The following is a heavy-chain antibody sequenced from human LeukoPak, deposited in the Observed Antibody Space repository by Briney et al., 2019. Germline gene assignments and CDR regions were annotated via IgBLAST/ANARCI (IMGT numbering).Heavy chain of an antibody. CDR3: ARDGVENSSWYPLDS. Sequence: SETLSLTCTVSGASISSYYWSWVPQPAGEGLEWIGRIYTSGSTNYKPSLKSRVTMSVDTSKNQFSLKLTSVTAADTAVYYCARDGVENSSWYPLDSWGPGTLATVSS. V-gene: IGHV4-4*07. CDR2: IYTSGST. CDR1: GASISSYY. D-gene: IGHD6-13*01. J-gene: IGHJ4*02.